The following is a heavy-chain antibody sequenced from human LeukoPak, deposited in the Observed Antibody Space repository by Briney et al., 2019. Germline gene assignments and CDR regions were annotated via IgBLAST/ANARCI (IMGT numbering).Heavy chain of an antibody. CDR2: IIPIFGTA. CDR3: ARYSMGGYDYYFDY. D-gene: IGHD5-12*01. V-gene: IGHV1-69*05. Sequence: ASVKVSCKASGGTFSGYAISWVRQAPGQGLERMGGIIPIFGTANYAQKFQGRVTITTDESTSTAYMELSSLRSEDTAVYYCARYSMGGYDYYFDYWGQGTLVTVSS. CDR1: GGTFSGYA. J-gene: IGHJ4*02.